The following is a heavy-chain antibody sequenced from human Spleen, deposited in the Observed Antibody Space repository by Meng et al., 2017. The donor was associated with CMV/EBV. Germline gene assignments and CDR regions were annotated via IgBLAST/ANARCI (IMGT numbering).Heavy chain of an antibody. CDR3: VKGLYSTSSYYGMDV. CDR1: GITFSSYA. J-gene: IGHJ6*02. V-gene: IGHV3-21*04. D-gene: IGHD2/OR15-2a*01. Sequence: GESLKISCAASGITFSSYAMHWVRPAPGKGLEWVSSISSRSTMYYADSVKGRFTISRDNAQNSLSLQMNSLRAEDTAVYFCVKGLYSTSSYYGMDVCGQGTTVTVSS. CDR2: ISSRSTM.